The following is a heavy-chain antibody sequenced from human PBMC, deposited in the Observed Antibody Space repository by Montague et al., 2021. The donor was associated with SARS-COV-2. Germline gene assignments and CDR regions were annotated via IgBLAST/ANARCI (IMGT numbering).Heavy chain of an antibody. Sequence: SETLSLTCTVSSDSFSSSDWWSWVRQPPGKGLDWIGEISHGGTTNYKSSLKSRVTVSIDKSKNQFSLELTSVTAADTAAYYCAREAKAVSGRLDSWGQGTLVTVSS. J-gene: IGHJ4*02. CDR2: ISHGGTT. D-gene: IGHD6-19*01. CDR1: SDSFSSSDW. V-gene: IGHV4-4*02. CDR3: AREAKAVSGRLDS.